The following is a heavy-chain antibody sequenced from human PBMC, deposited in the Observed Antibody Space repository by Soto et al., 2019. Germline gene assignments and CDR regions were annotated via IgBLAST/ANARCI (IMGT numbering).Heavy chain of an antibody. CDR3: ASSEGLEPLGSFDI. D-gene: IGHD6-13*01. CDR2: ISAYNGNT. CDR1: AYTFTSKG. J-gene: IGHJ3*02. Sequence: ASVTVSCKSSAYTFTSKGINWVRKAPGQGLEWMGWISAYNGNTNYAQKLQGRVTMTTDTSTSTAYMEMRSLRSDDTVVYYCASSEGLEPLGSFDIWGEGTMVTVSS. V-gene: IGHV1-18*01.